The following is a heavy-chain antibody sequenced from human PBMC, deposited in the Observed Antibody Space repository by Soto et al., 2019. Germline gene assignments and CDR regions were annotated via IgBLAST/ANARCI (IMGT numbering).Heavy chain of an antibody. V-gene: IGHV3-23*01. CDR3: AKGRDFWSGYENWFDP. Sequence: EVQLLESGGGLVQPGGSLRLSCAASGFTFSSYAMSWVHQAPGKGLEWVSAISGSGGSTYYADSVKGRFTISRDNSKNTLYLQMNSLRAEDTAVYYCAKGRDFWSGYENWFDPWGQGTLVTVSS. CDR1: GFTFSSYA. D-gene: IGHD3-3*01. J-gene: IGHJ5*02. CDR2: ISGSGGST.